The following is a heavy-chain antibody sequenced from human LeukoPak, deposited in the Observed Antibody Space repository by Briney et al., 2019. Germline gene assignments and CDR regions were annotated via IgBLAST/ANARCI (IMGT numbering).Heavy chain of an antibody. J-gene: IGHJ4*02. CDR2: IWSDSSNM. V-gene: IGHV3-33*06. CDR1: GFIFTDYG. CDR3: TKDAQIGIDYSNSFQC. Sequence: PGGSLRLSCAASGFIFTDYGFHWVRQAPGKRLEWVAAIWSDSSNMFYAHSVKRRFIIQRDDYQNTVYLEMSGLRDEDTAFYYCTKDAQIGIDYSNSFQCGGQGSLVTVSS. D-gene: IGHD4-11*01.